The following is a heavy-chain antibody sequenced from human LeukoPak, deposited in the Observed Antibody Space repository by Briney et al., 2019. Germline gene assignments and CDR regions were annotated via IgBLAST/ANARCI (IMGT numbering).Heavy chain of an antibody. D-gene: IGHD3-22*01. CDR1: GFTFSSYW. Sequence: GGSLRLSCAASGFTFSSYWMHWVRQAPGKGLVWVSRINTDGSSTSYAESVKGRFTIHIDKAKNSLYLQMNSLRAEDTAVYYCARDTYDISGYYYGPFDYWGQGTLVTVSS. V-gene: IGHV3-74*01. J-gene: IGHJ4*02. CDR3: ARDTYDISGYYYGPFDY. CDR2: INTDGSST.